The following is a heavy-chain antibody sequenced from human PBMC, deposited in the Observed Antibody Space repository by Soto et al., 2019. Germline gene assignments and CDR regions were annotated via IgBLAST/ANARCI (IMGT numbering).Heavy chain of an antibody. CDR2: ISGSGGST. J-gene: IGHJ6*03. D-gene: IGHD2-2*01. CDR3: ATSVDQNYYYYMDV. CDR1: GFTFSSYA. Sequence: GGSLRLSCAASGFTFSSYAMSWVRQAPGKGLEWVSAISGSGGSTYYADSVKGRFTISRDNSKNTLYLQMNSLRAEDTAVYYCATSVDQNYYYYMDVWGKGTTVTVSS. V-gene: IGHV3-23*01.